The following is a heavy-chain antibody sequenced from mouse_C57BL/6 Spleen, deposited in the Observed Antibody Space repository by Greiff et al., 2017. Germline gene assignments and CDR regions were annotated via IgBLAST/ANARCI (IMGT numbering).Heavy chain of an antibody. J-gene: IGHJ2*01. CDR3: ARNLFTTVVATPFDY. CDR2: IDPSDSYT. V-gene: IGHV1-59*01. D-gene: IGHD1-1*01. Sequence: QVQLQQPGAELVRPGTSVKLSCKASGYTFTSYWMHWVKQRPGQGLEWIGVIDPSDSYTNYNQKFKGTATLTVDTASSTSYMHLSSLTSEDSAVYYWARNLFTTVVATPFDYWGQGTTLTVSS. CDR1: GYTFTSYW.